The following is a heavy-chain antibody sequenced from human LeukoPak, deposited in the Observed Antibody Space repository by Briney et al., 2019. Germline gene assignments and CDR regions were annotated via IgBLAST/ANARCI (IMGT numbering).Heavy chain of an antibody. V-gene: IGHV4-61*09. J-gene: IGHJ5*02. CDR3: ARVAVNSGWFDP. CDR2: IYTSGST. Sequence: SETLSLTCTVSGGSISSGSYYWSWIRQPAGNGLEWIGHIYTSGSTYYNPSLKSRVTISVDTSKNQFSLKLNSVTAADTAVYFCARVAVNSGWFDPWGQGTLVTVSS. CDR1: GGSISSGSYY. D-gene: IGHD6-19*01.